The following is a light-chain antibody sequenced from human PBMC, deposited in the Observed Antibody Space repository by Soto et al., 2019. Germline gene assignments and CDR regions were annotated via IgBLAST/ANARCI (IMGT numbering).Light chain of an antibody. Sequence: EIVLTQSPGTLSLSPGARATLSFRASQSGSASYLAWYQQKPGQAPRLLIYGASNRATGIPDRYSGGGSGTDFTHTISRMEPEDVAVYYYLQYGSSPGTFGQGTKVEI. CDR3: LQYGSSPGT. V-gene: IGKV3-20*01. CDR2: GAS. CDR1: QSGSASY. J-gene: IGKJ1*01.